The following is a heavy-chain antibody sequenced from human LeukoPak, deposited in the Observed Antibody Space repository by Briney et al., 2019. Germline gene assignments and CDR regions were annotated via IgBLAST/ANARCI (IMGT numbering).Heavy chain of an antibody. CDR1: GGSFSGYY. Sequence: SETLSLTCAVYGGSFSGYYWSWIRQPPGKGLKWIGEINHSGSTNYNPSLKSRVTISVDTSKNQFSLKLSSVTAADTAVYYCARLKGCRGNYYGSGSYYKCYYFDYWGQGTLVTVSS. CDR2: INHSGST. V-gene: IGHV4-34*01. D-gene: IGHD3-10*01. J-gene: IGHJ4*02. CDR3: ARLKGCRGNYYGSGSYYKCYYFDY.